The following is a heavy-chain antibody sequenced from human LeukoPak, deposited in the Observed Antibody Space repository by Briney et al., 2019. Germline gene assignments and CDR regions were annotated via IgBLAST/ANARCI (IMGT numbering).Heavy chain of an antibody. CDR1: GGTFSSYA. CDR3: ARDHRMSNDY. V-gene: IGHV1-69*01. CDR2: IIPIFGTA. J-gene: IGHJ4*02. Sequence: GASVKVSCKASGGTFSSYAISWVRQAPGQGLEGMGGIIPIFGTANYAQKFQGRVTITADESTSTAYMELSRLRAEDTAVYYCARDHRMSNDYWGQGTLVTVSS.